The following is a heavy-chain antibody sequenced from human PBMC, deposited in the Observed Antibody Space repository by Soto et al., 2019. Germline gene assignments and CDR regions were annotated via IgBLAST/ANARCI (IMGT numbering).Heavy chain of an antibody. CDR2: IYPGDSDT. CDR3: ASGSNYVYFDY. Sequence: PGESLKISCKGSGYTLTNYWIGWVRQMPGKGLEWMGIIYPGDSDTTYSPSFQGQVTISADKSISTAYLQWSSLKASDTDMYYCASGSNYVYFDYSGQGTLVTVSS. J-gene: IGHJ4*02. D-gene: IGHD4-4*01. CDR1: GYTLTNYW. V-gene: IGHV5-51*01.